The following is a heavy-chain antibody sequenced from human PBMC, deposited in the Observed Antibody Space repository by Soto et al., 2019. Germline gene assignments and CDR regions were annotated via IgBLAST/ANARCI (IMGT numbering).Heavy chain of an antibody. CDR3: ARDTNYYDSSGYRSL. J-gene: IGHJ4*02. D-gene: IGHD3-22*01. CDR1: GFTVSSNY. CDR2: IYSGGST. V-gene: IGHV3-66*01. Sequence: EVQLVESGGGLVQPGGSLRLSCAASGFTVSSNYMSWVRQAPGKGLEWVSVIYSGGSTYYADSVKGRFTISRDNSKNTLDLQMNSLRAEDTAVYYCARDTNYYDSSGYRSLWGQGTLVTVSS.